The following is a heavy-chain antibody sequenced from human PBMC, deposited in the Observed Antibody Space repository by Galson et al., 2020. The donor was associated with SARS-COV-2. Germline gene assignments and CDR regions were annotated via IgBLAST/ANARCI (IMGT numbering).Heavy chain of an antibody. CDR3: ARVEYYDILTGYYYRKDWGMDV. J-gene: IGHJ6*02. V-gene: IGHV3-13*01. CDR2: LGTAGDT. Sequence: GGSLRLSCAASGFTFSSYDMHWVRQATGKGLEWVSALGTAGDTHYPGSVQGRFTIPRENAKNSLYLQMNSLRAGDTAVYYCARVEYYDILTGYYYRKDWGMDVWGQGTTVTVSS. CDR1: GFTFSSYD. D-gene: IGHD3-9*01.